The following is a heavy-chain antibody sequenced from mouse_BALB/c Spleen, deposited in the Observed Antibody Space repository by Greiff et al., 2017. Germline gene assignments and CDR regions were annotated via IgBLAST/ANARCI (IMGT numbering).Heavy chain of an antibody. CDR3: ARGYYGNYARFAY. D-gene: IGHD2-1*01. CDR2: ISSGGST. CDR1: GFTFSSYA. Sequence: EVKLVESGGGLVQPGGSRKLSCAASGFTFSSYAMSWVRQTPEKRLEWVASISSGGSTYYPDSVKGRFTISRDNARNILYLQMSSLRSEDTAMYYCARGYYGNYARFAYWGQGTLVTVSA. J-gene: IGHJ3*01. V-gene: IGHV5-6-5*01.